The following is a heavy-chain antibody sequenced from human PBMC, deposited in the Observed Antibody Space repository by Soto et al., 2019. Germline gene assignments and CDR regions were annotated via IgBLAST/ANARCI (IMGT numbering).Heavy chain of an antibody. D-gene: IGHD6-13*01. CDR2: IIPIFGTA. J-gene: IGHJ4*02. CDR3: ARVVWSAAGTANFDY. Sequence: SVKVSCKASGGTFSSYAISWVRQAPGQGLEWMGGIIPIFGTANYAQKFQGRATITADRSTSTAYMELSSLRSEDTAVYYCARVVWSAAGTANFDYWGQGTQVTVSS. CDR1: GGTFSSYA. V-gene: IGHV1-69*06.